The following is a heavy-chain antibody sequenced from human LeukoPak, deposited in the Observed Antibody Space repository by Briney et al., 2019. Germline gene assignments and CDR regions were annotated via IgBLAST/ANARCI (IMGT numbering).Heavy chain of an antibody. Sequence: GGSLRLSCAASGFTFSSYGMHWVRQAPGKGLEWVAVISYDGSNKYYADSVKGRFTISRDNSKNTLYLQMNSLRAEDTAVYYCAKEPGYSYDLYYYGMDVWGQGTTVTVSS. CDR2: ISYDGSNK. J-gene: IGHJ6*02. CDR3: AKEPGYSYDLYYYGMDV. V-gene: IGHV3-30*18. CDR1: GFTFSSYG. D-gene: IGHD5-18*01.